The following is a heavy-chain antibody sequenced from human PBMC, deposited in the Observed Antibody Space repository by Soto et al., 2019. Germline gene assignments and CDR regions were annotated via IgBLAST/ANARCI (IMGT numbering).Heavy chain of an antibody. V-gene: IGHV1-18*04. CDR3: ARDISDIYYGRTSPFHF. Sequence: ASVKVSCKASRYTFTSYGISWVRQAPGQGLEWMGWISAYNGKTNFAQKFRGRVTMTTDKATSTAYMELRSLRSDDTAVYYCARDISDIYYGRTSPFHFWGPATLVT. CDR2: ISAYNGKT. J-gene: IGHJ4*02. D-gene: IGHD3-9*01. CDR1: RYTFTSYG.